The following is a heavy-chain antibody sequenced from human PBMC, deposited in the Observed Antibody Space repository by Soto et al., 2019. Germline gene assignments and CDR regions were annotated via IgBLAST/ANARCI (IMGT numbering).Heavy chain of an antibody. J-gene: IGHJ6*02. D-gene: IGHD6-13*01. CDR1: GFTFSSYA. CDR2: ISGSGGST. CDR3: AKDSIAEDGEGEDYYYGMDV. Sequence: GGSLRLSCAASGFTFSSYAMSWVRQAPGKGLEWVSAISGSGGSTYYADSVKGRFTISRDNSKNTLYLQMNSLRAEDTAVYYCAKDSIAEDGEGEDYYYGMDVWGQGTTVTVSS. V-gene: IGHV3-23*01.